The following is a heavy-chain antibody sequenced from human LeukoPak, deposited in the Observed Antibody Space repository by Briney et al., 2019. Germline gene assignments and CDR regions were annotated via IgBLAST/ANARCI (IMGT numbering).Heavy chain of an antibody. D-gene: IGHD3-10*01. CDR2: IHDSGST. V-gene: IGHV4-59*12. J-gene: IGHJ3*02. Sequence: PSETLSLTCTVSGGSISNYFWSWMRQPPGKGLEWIGYIHDSGSTNYNPSLKSRVTISVDRSKNQFSLKLSSVTAADTAVYYCARVQLWFGELYAFDIWGQGTMVTVSS. CDR1: GGSISNYF. CDR3: ARVQLWFGELYAFDI.